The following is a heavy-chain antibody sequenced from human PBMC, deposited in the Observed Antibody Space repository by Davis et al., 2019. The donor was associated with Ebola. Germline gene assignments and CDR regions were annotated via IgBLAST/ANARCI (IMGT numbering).Heavy chain of an antibody. J-gene: IGHJ5*02. Sequence: ASVKVSCKASGYTFTSYGISWVRQAPGQGLEWMGWISAYNGNTNYAQKLQGRVTMTTDTSTSTAYMELSRLRSDDTAVYYCARGSRSSWYEWFDPWGQGTLVTVSS. D-gene: IGHD6-13*01. V-gene: IGHV1-18*01. CDR3: ARGSRSSWYEWFDP. CDR1: GYTFTSYG. CDR2: ISAYNGNT.